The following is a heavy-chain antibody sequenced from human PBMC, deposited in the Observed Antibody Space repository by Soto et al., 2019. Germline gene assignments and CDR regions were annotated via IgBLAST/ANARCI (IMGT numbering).Heavy chain of an antibody. CDR1: GFTFSTYA. J-gene: IGHJ4*02. D-gene: IGHD1-1*01. V-gene: IGHV3-23*01. CDR2: VSGGSGVT. CDR3: AKWNGYGDF. Sequence: EVQLSESGGGLVQPGGSLRLSCAASGFTFSTYAMSWVRQAPGQGLEWVCGVSGGSGVTHYADSVKGRFTITGDDSKNTVYLQMHSLRVEDTAVYYCAKWNGYGDFWGQGTLVTVSS.